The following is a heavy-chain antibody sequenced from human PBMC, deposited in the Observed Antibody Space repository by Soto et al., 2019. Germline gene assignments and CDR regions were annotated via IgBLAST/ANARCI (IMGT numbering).Heavy chain of an antibody. CDR1: GYSFISYY. V-gene: IGHV1-46*01. Sequence: QVQLVQSGAEVKKPGASVQVSCRASGYSFISYYIHWVRQAPGQGLEWMGLINPSGGSTRYAQNFQRKFTMTRDTSTTTIYMEMDNLRSEDTAVYYCARGTAVGEPGALTYYFGMDVWGQGTTVIVSS. CDR3: ARGTAVGEPGALTYYFGMDV. CDR2: INPSGGST. D-gene: IGHD1-26*01. J-gene: IGHJ6*02.